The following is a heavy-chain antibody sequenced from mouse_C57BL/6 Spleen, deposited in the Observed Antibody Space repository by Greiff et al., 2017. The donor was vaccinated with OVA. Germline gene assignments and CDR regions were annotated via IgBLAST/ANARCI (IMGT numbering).Heavy chain of an antibody. D-gene: IGHD1-1*01. CDR2: IDPSDSYT. J-gene: IGHJ2*01. CDR3: ARRYYGSSYYFDY. Sequence: QVQLQQSGAELVMPGASVKLSCKASGYTFTSYWMHWVKQRPGQGLEWIGEIDPSDSYTNYNQKFKGKSTLTVDKSSSTAYMQLSSLTSEDSAVYYCARRYYGSSYYFDYWGQGTTLTVSS. V-gene: IGHV1-69*01. CDR1: GYTFTSYW.